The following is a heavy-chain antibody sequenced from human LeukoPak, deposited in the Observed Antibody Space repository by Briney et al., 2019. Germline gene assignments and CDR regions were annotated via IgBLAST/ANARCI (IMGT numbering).Heavy chain of an antibody. CDR1: GFTFNSYG. J-gene: IGHJ6*03. D-gene: IGHD3-22*01. Sequence: GGTLRLSCAASGFTFNSYGMSWVRQSPGKGLEWVSAISSNGGSTYYANSVKGRFTISRDNSKNTLYLQMGSLRAEDMAVYYCARDIHDSSGYPPDLYYYYYMDVWGKGTTVTISS. V-gene: IGHV3-64*01. CDR2: ISSNGGST. CDR3: ARDIHDSSGYPPDLYYYYYMDV.